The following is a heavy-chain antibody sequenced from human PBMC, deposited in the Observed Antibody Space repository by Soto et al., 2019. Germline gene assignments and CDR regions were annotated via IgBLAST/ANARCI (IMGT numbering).Heavy chain of an antibody. Sequence: ASVNVSWTASGSAFTSYGISWVRPAPGQGLEWMGWISAYNGNTNYAQKLQGRVTMTPDTSTCTAYMELRSLRSDDTALYYCASGRVPAALYHYGMDGWGQGYTVT. CDR1: GSAFTSYG. V-gene: IGHV1-18*04. J-gene: IGHJ6*02. D-gene: IGHD2-2*01. CDR3: ASGRVPAALYHYGMDG. CDR2: ISAYNGNT.